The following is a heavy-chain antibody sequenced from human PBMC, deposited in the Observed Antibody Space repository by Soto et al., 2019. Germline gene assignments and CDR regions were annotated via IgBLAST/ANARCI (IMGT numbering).Heavy chain of an antibody. CDR1: GYTFTSYG. Sequence: QVQLVQSGAEVKKPGASVKDSCKDSGYTFTSYGISWVRQAPGQGPEWMGWISAYNGNTNYAQKLQGRVTMNTDTATSTAYMELSSLRSDDTAVYYCAGRLVGATGYCDSWGQGTLVTVSA. J-gene: IGHJ4*02. V-gene: IGHV1-18*01. CDR2: ISAYNGNT. CDR3: AGRLVGATGYCDS. D-gene: IGHD1-26*01.